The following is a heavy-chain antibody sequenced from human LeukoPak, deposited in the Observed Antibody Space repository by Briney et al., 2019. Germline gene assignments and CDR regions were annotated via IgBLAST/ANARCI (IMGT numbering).Heavy chain of an antibody. CDR2: INHSGST. J-gene: IGHJ4*02. V-gene: IGHV4-34*01. CDR3: ARDHFIAVAGTESY. D-gene: IGHD6-19*01. CDR1: GGSFSGYY. Sequence: SETLSLTCAVYGGSFSGYYWSWIRQPPGKGLEWIGEINHSGSTNYNPSLKSRVTISVDTSKNQFSLKLSSVTAADTAVYYCARDHFIAVAGTESYWGQGTLVTVSS.